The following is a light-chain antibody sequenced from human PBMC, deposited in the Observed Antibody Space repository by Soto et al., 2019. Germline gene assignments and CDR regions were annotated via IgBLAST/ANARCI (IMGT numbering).Light chain of an antibody. CDR1: SSDVGRYNY. V-gene: IGLV2-11*01. Sequence: QSALTQPRSVSGSPGQSVSTSCTGTSSDVGRYNYVSWYQQHPGKAPKLMIYDVSERPSGVPDRFSGSKSGNTASLTITGLQDEDEADYYCCSFGGTYTGVFGTGTKVTVL. J-gene: IGLJ1*01. CDR2: DVS. CDR3: CSFGGTYTGV.